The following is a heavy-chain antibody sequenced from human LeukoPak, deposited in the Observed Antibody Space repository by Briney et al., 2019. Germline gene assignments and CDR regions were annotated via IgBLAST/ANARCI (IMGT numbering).Heavy chain of an antibody. J-gene: IGHJ4*02. Sequence: ASVKVSCKASGYSFTAYYMHWVRQAPGQGLEWMGRINPNSGDTNYAQKLQGRVTMTTDTSTSTAYMELRSLRSDDTAVYYCARDGDLGYCSSTSCPTAWGQGTLVTVSS. V-gene: IGHV1-2*06. CDR2: INPNSGDT. D-gene: IGHD2-2*01. CDR1: GYSFTAYY. CDR3: ARDGDLGYCSSTSCPTA.